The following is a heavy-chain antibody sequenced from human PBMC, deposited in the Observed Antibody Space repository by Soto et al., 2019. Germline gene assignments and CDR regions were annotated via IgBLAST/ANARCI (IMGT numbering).Heavy chain of an antibody. V-gene: IGHV4-59*01. CDR2: IYYSGST. CDR3: ARDYYGSGSPPLGY. Sequence: SETLSLTCTVSGGSISSYYWSWIRQPPGKGLEWIGYIYYSGSTNYNPSLKSRVTISVDTSKNQFSLKLSSVTAADTAVYYCARDYYGSGSPPLGYWGQVTLVTVS. J-gene: IGHJ4*02. D-gene: IGHD3-10*01. CDR1: GGSISSYY.